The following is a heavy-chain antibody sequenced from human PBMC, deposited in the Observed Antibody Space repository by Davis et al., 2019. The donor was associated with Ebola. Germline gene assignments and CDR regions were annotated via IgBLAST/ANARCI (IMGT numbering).Heavy chain of an antibody. CDR3: ARGGPVVGAQADY. Sequence: ASVKVSCKASGYIFTSYAIHWVRQAPGQGLEWMGIINPSGGSTSYAQKFQGRVTMTRDTSTSTVYMELSSLRSEDTAVYYCARGGPVVGAQADYWGQGTLVTVSS. CDR2: INPSGGST. J-gene: IGHJ4*02. V-gene: IGHV1-46*03. CDR1: GYIFTSYA. D-gene: IGHD2-15*01.